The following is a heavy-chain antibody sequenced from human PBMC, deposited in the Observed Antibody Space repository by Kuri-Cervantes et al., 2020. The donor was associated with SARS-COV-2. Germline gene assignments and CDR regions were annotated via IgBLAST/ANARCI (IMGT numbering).Heavy chain of an antibody. CDR2: ISGSGGST. D-gene: IGHD3-22*01. CDR1: GFTFSSYA. J-gene: IGHJ4*02. V-gene: IGHV3-23*01. Sequence: GGSLRLSCAASGFTFSSYAMSWVRQAPGKGLEWVSAISGSGGSTYYADSVKGRFTISRDNSKNTLYLRMNSLRAEDTAVYYCASRSPNDSSGYYYFDYWGQGTLVTVSS. CDR3: ASRSPNDSSGYYYFDY.